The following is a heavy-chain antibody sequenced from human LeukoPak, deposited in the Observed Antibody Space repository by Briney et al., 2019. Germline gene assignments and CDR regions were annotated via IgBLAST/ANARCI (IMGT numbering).Heavy chain of an antibody. V-gene: IGHV3-21*01. CDR3: ARAHPPGYCSGGSCNLYGMDV. D-gene: IGHD2-15*01. CDR1: GFTFSSYS. CDR2: ISSNSSYI. J-gene: IGHJ6*02. Sequence: GGSLRLSCAASGFTFSSYSMNWVRQAPGKGLEWVSSISSNSSYIYYADSVKGRFTISRDNAKNLLYLQMNTLRAEDTAVYYCARAHPPGYCSGGSCNLYGMDVWGQGTTVTVSS.